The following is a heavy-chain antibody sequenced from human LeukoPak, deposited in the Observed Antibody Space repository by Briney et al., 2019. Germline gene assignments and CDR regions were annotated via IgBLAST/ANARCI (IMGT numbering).Heavy chain of an antibody. D-gene: IGHD4-17*01. J-gene: IGHJ4*02. CDR1: GDSVSSSTYY. V-gene: IGHV4-39*07. CDR3: SRNLYGYGDSTAQLYYFDY. Sequence: SETLSLTCTVSGDSVSSSTYYWGWIRQPPGKGLEWIGEIHHSGGTNYNPSLKSRVTISVDKSRNQFSLNLFSVTAADTAVYFCSRNLYGYGDSTAQLYYFDYWGQGTLVTVSS. CDR2: IHHSGGT.